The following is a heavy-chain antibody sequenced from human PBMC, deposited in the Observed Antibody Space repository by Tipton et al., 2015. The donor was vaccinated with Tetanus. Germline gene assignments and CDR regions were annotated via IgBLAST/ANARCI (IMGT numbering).Heavy chain of an antibody. Sequence: TLSLTCTVSGGSISSGGYYWSWIRQHPGKGLEWIGDIHNSGSTYYNPSLKSRVTILVDTTKNQFSLTLKSVTAADTAVYYCARDQARGARGWNYFDYWGQGSLVSVSS. CDR2: IHNSGST. V-gene: IGHV4-31*03. CDR1: GGSISSGGYY. D-gene: IGHD1-26*01. CDR3: ARDQARGARGWNYFDY. J-gene: IGHJ4*02.